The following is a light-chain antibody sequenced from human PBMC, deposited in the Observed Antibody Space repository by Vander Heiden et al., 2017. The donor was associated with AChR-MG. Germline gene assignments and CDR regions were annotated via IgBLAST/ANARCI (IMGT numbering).Light chain of an antibody. V-gene: IGKV1-5*01. Sequence: DIQITQSPSTLSASVGDRVTITCRASQTISGWLAWYQQQPGAAPKLLTYDASTLESGVPSRWSGSGFGTEFTRTISSLQPEDFATYYCKHYSNYPRTFGQGTKVDIK. CDR2: DAS. CDR1: QTISGW. CDR3: KHYSNYPRT. J-gene: IGKJ1*01.